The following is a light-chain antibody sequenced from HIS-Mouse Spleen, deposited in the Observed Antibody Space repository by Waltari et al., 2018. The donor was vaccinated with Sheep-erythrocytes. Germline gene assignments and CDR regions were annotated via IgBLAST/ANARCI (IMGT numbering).Light chain of an antibody. CDR2: QDS. Sequence: SYELTQPPSVSVSPGQTASIPCSGANLGAQYASWYQQKPGQAPVLVIYQDSKRPSGIPERFSGSNSGNTATLTISGTQAMDEADYYCQAWDSSTAWVFGGGTKLTVL. J-gene: IGLJ3*02. CDR3: QAWDSSTAWV. CDR1: NLGAQY. V-gene: IGLV3-1*01.